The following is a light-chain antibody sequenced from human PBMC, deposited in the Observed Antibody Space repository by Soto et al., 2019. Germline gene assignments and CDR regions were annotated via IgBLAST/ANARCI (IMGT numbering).Light chain of an antibody. CDR1: SSDVGGYSY. V-gene: IGLV2-14*01. CDR3: SSFTSISTYV. CDR2: DVT. Sequence: QSVLTQPASVSGSPGQSITISCTGTSSDVGGYSYVSWYQQHPGKAPKLMIYDVTNRPSGVSNRFSGSKSGNAASLTISGLRAVDEAEYYCSSFTSISTYVFGTGTKVTVL. J-gene: IGLJ1*01.